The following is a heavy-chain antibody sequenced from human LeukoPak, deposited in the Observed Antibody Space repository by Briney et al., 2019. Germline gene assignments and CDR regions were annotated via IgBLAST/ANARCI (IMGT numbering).Heavy chain of an antibody. D-gene: IGHD6-13*01. Sequence: GGSLRLSCEASGFTFNSYAMHWVRQAPGKGLEWVALISLDGINKFYSDSVKGRFTISRDNSKNTLYLQMNSLRAEDTAVYYCARERRAIAAAGYYFDYWGQGTLVTVSS. J-gene: IGHJ4*02. CDR3: ARERRAIAAAGYYFDY. CDR1: GFTFNSYA. CDR2: ISLDGINK. V-gene: IGHV3-30*14.